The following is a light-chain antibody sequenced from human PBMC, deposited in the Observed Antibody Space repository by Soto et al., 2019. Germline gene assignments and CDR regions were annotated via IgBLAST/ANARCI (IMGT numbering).Light chain of an antibody. V-gene: IGKV3-11*01. Sequence: EIVLTQSPATLSLSPGERATLSCRASQSVSSHLAWYQQKPGQAPRLLIYDASNRATGIPARFSGSGSGTDFTLTISSLEPEDFAVYYCQQRSNWPRGTFGGGTKVDIK. CDR3: QQRSNWPRGT. CDR2: DAS. J-gene: IGKJ4*01. CDR1: QSVSSH.